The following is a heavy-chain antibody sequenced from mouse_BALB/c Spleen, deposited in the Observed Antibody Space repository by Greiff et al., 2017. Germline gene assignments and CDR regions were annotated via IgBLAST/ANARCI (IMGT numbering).Heavy chain of an antibody. CDR2: ISYSGST. CDR3: ERRRYGNYHKWYFDV. CDR1: GYSITSDYA. D-gene: IGHD2-1*01. Sequence: EVQLQQSGPGLVKPSQSLSLTCTVTGYSITSDYAWNWILQFPGNKLEWMGYISYSGSTSYNPSLKSRISITRDTSKNQFFLQLNSVTTEDTATYDCERRRYGNYHKWYFDVGGAGTTGTVSS. J-gene: IGHJ1*01. V-gene: IGHV3-2*02.